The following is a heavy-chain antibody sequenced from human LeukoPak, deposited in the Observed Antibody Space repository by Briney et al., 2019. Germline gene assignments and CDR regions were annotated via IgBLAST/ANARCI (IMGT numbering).Heavy chain of an antibody. Sequence: ASVKVSCKASGYTFISYGISWVRQAPGQGLEWMGRTSPNNGNTNDAQKFEGRVTMTTDTSTSTAYMELRSLRSDDTAMYYCARLYTNYFDSWGQGTLVTASS. CDR1: GYTFISYG. CDR2: TSPNNGNT. D-gene: IGHD2-2*02. J-gene: IGHJ4*02. CDR3: ARLYTNYFDS. V-gene: IGHV1-18*04.